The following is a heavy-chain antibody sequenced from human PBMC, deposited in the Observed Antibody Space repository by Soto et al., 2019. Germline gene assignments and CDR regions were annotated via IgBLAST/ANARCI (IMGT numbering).Heavy chain of an antibody. CDR3: ARSKAAGTGTWYYYYMDV. CDR2: INPNSGGT. V-gene: IGHV1-2*04. J-gene: IGHJ6*03. Sequence: ASVKVSCKASGYTFTSYYMHWVRQAPGQGLEWMGWINPNSGGTNYAQKFQGWVTMTRDTSISTAYMELSRLRSDDTAVYYCARSKAAGTGTWYYYYMDVWGKGTTVTVSS. CDR1: GYTFTSYY. D-gene: IGHD6-13*01.